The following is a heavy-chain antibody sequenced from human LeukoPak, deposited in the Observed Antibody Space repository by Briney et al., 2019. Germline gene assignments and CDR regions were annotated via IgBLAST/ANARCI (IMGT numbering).Heavy chain of an antibody. Sequence: ASVKVSCKASGYTFTGYYMHWVRQAPGQGLEWMGWINPNSGGTNYAQKFQGRVTMTRDTPISTAYMELSRLRSDDTAVYYCARDRYYDSSGYYVPQPFDYWGQGTLVTVSS. V-gene: IGHV1-2*02. CDR1: GYTFTGYY. CDR3: ARDRYYDSSGYYVPQPFDY. D-gene: IGHD3-22*01. CDR2: INPNSGGT. J-gene: IGHJ4*02.